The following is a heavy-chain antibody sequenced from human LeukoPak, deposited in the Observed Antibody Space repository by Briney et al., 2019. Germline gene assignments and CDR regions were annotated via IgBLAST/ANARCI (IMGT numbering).Heavy chain of an antibody. CDR3: ARAKPYDNNGYSPELRY. V-gene: IGHV1-2*02. D-gene: IGHD3-22*01. J-gene: IGHJ4*02. CDR1: GYSFTSYN. Sequence: GASVKVSCKTSGYSFTSYNLHWLRQAPGQGFEWLGWSDPNSGATKYEHFQGRVTMTWDTSIDTAYMELTRLTSDDTAVYYCARAKPYDNNGYSPELRYWGQGTLVTVS. CDR2: SDPNSGAT.